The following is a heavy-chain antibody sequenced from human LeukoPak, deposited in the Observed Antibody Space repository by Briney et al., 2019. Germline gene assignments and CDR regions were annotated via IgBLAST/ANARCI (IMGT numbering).Heavy chain of an antibody. CDR1: GGTFSSHA. CDR3: AREVVAATRPGSRFDYFDY. D-gene: IGHD2-15*01. CDR2: IIPIFGTA. J-gene: IGHJ4*02. V-gene: IGHV1-69*13. Sequence: SVKVSCKASGGTFSSHAISWVRQAPGQGLEWMGGIIPIFGTAKYAQKFQGRVTITADESTSTAYMELSSLRSEDTAVYYCAREVVAATRPGSRFDYFDYWGQGTLVTVSS.